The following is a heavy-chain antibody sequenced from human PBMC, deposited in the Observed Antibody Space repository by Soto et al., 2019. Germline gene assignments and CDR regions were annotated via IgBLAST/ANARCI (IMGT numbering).Heavy chain of an antibody. Sequence: QLQLQESGPGLVKPSETLSLTCTVSGGSISSSSYYWGWIRQPPGKGLEWIGSIYYSGSTYYNPSLKSRVTISVDTSKNQFSLKLSSVTAADTAVYYCASETSGGSCYPYWGQGTLVTVSS. D-gene: IGHD2-15*01. V-gene: IGHV4-39*01. CDR3: ASETSGGSCYPY. CDR2: IYYSGST. J-gene: IGHJ4*02. CDR1: GGSISSSSYY.